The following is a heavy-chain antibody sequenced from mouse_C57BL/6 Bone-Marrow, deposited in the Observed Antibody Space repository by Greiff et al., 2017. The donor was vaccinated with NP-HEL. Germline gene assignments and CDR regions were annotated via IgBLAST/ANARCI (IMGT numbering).Heavy chain of an antibody. D-gene: IGHD1-1*01. CDR2: INYDGSST. Sequence: EVMLVESEGGLVQPGSSMKLSCTASGFTFSDYYMAWVRQVPEKGLEWVANINYDGSSTYYLDSLKSRFIISRDNAKNILYLQMSSLKSEDTATYYCARCITTVAYYAMDYWGQGTSVTVSS. J-gene: IGHJ4*01. V-gene: IGHV5-16*01. CDR3: ARCITTVAYYAMDY. CDR1: GFTFSDYY.